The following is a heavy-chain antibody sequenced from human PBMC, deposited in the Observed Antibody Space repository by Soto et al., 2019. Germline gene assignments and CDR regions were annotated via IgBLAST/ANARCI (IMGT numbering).Heavy chain of an antibody. J-gene: IGHJ4*02. Sequence: EVQLLASGGDLAQPGGSLRLSCAASGFTFSSYAMSWVRQAPGKGLEWVSGISGGGRTTYYADSVKGRFTISRDNSKNTLFLQMNSLTVGDTAVYYCAKCSSASCFKEGFDYWGQGTLVTVSS. CDR1: GFTFSSYA. CDR2: ISGGGRTT. CDR3: AKCSSASCFKEGFDY. V-gene: IGHV3-23*01. D-gene: IGHD2-2*01.